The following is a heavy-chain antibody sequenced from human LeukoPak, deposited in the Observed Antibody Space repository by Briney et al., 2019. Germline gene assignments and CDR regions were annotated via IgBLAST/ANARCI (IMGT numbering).Heavy chain of an antibody. V-gene: IGHV3-72*01. CDR3: SRDGGEGGNSAFDI. J-gene: IGHJ3*02. Sequence: GGSLRLSCAASGFTFSDYILDWVRQAPGKGLEWVGRIRRGANSYTTEYAASVKGRFTISRDDSKNSLYLHMNSLKTEDAAVYHCSRDGGEGGNSAFDIWGQGTMVTVSS. D-gene: IGHD3-16*01. CDR2: IRRGANSYTT. CDR1: GFTFSDYI.